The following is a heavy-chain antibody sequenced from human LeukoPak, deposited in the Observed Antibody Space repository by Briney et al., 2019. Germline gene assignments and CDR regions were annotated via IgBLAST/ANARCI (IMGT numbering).Heavy chain of an antibody. J-gene: IGHJ4*02. CDR1: GYTLTSYH. V-gene: IGHV1-46*01. Sequence: ASVKVSCKASGYTLTSYHIHWVRQAPGQGFEWMAIINPSGGSTSYAQKFQGRVTMTRDTSTSTVYMELRSLRSEDTAVYYCATGEGPAGHILDFWGQGTLVTVSS. CDR3: ATGEGPAGHILDF. D-gene: IGHD2-2*01. CDR2: INPSGGST.